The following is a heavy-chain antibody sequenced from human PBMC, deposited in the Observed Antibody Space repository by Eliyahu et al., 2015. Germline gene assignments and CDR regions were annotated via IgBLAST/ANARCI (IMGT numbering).Heavy chain of an antibody. J-gene: IGHJ4*02. Sequence: VQLVESGGGLVQPGGSXGLXXXASAFXFSXYSMNWVRRAPGKGLEWVSYITSSSGTIWYADSVKGRFTISRDNAKNSLYLLMSSLRAEDTAVYYCATSVGGSTFDYWGQGTLVTVSS. CDR1: AFXFSXYS. CDR2: ITSSSGTI. V-gene: IGHV3-48*04. CDR3: ATSVGGSTFDY. D-gene: IGHD3-16*01.